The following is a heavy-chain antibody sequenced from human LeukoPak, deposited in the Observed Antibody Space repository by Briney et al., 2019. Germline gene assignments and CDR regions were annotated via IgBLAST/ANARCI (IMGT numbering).Heavy chain of an antibody. V-gene: IGHV3-9*01. J-gene: IGHJ6*03. D-gene: IGHD2-2*01. CDR1: GFNFDDYG. Sequence: PGGSLRLSCEASGFNFDDYGMHWVRQVPGKGLEWVAVISWNSGNIGYADSVKGRFTISRDNAKKSLYLQMNSLRSEDTALYYCAKGVNAVWHYYMDVWGKGTAVTVSS. CDR2: ISWNSGNI. CDR3: AKGVNAVWHYYMDV.